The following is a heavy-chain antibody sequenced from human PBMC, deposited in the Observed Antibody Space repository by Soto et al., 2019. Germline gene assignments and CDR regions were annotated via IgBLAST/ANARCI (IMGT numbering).Heavy chain of an antibody. V-gene: IGHV3-30-3*01. J-gene: IGHJ4*02. D-gene: IGHD2-21*01. CDR2: ISYDGSNK. Sequence: GGSLRLSCAASGFTFSSYAMHWVRQAPGKGLEWVAVISYDGSNKYYADSVKGRFTISRDNSKNTLYLQMNSLRAEDTAVYYCAIDHVVYVFIYYFDYWGQGTLVTVSS. CDR1: GFTFSSYA. CDR3: AIDHVVYVFIYYFDY.